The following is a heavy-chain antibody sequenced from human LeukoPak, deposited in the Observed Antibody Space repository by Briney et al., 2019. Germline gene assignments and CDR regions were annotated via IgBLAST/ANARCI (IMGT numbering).Heavy chain of an antibody. CDR1: GYTFTSYG. CDR2: ISAYNGNT. CDR3: ARVPECCPHFDY. J-gene: IGHJ4*02. V-gene: IGHV1-18*01. Sequence: ASVKVSCKASGYTFTSYGISWVRQAPGQGLEWMGWISAYNGNTNYAQKLQGRVTMTTDTSTSTAYKELRSLRSDDTAVYYCARVPECCPHFDYWGQGTLVTVSS. D-gene: IGHD3-10*02.